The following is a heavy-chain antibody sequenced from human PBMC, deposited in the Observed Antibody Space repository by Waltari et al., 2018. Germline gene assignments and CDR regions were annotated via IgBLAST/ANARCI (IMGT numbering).Heavy chain of an antibody. V-gene: IGHV1-8*01. J-gene: IGHJ5*02. CDR1: GYTFTSYD. CDR2: MNPNSGMT. CDR3: ARAVAGLHGWFDP. D-gene: IGHD6-19*01. Sequence: QLQLVQSGAEVKKPGASVKVSCKASGYTFTSYDINWVRQATGQGLAWMGWMNPNSGMTGYAQRFKGRVTMTRNTSISTAYMELSSLRSEDTAVYYCARAVAGLHGWFDPWGQGTLVTVSS.